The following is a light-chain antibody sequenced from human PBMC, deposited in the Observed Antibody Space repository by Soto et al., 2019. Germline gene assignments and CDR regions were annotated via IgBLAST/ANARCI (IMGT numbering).Light chain of an antibody. V-gene: IGKV1-5*01. J-gene: IGKJ1*01. Sequence: DIQMTQSPSTLSASVGDSVTITFRASQNIRNCLAWYQQKPGKAPKLLISGASSLQSGVPSRFSGSASGTEFTLTISSLQPDDIATYYCQQCHRYLTFGQGTKVDIK. CDR3: QQCHRYLT. CDR1: QNIRNC. CDR2: GAS.